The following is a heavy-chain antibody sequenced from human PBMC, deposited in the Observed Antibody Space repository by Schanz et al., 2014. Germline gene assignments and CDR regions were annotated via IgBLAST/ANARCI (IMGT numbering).Heavy chain of an antibody. CDR2: IVPIAGIT. Sequence: QVQLVQSWAEVKGPGASVKVSCKASGGTFSTYPINWLRQAPGQGLEWMGRIVPIAGITNYAQRFQGRVTITADRSTSTAYMELSSLRSEDTAVYYCARLGTGMAVAGSVIDSYYYYMDVWGEGTTVTVSS. J-gene: IGHJ6*03. D-gene: IGHD6-19*01. CDR1: GGTFSTYP. CDR3: ARLGTGMAVAGSVIDSYYYYMDV. V-gene: IGHV1-69*04.